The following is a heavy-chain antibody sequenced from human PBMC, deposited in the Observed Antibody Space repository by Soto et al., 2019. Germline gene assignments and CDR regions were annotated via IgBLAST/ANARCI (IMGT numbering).Heavy chain of an antibody. D-gene: IGHD3-16*01. CDR3: ARTTSPLRFMDV. Sequence: SETLSLTCAVFGGSVNSGNYYWSWIRQPPGKGLEWIGEMSHSGGTHFNPSLKSRVTISVDTSKNQFSLKLSSVTAADTAVYYCARTTSPLRFMDVWGKGTTVTVSS. V-gene: IGHV4-61*01. J-gene: IGHJ6*03. CDR2: MSHSGGT. CDR1: GGSVNSGNYY.